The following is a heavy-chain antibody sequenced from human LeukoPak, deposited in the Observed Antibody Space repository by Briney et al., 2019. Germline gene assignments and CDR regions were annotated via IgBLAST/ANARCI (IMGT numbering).Heavy chain of an antibody. D-gene: IGHD6-19*01. J-gene: IGHJ6*03. CDR2: ISTSSSYI. CDR3: ARELSGIGRYYYYYYMDV. V-gene: IGHV3-21*01. CDR1: GFTFSSYN. Sequence: GGSLRLSCAASGFTFSSYNINWVRQAPGKGLEWVSSISTSSSYIYYADSVKGRFTISRDNTRNSLYLQMSSLRADDTAVYYCARELSGIGRYYYYYYMDVWGKGTTVTVSS.